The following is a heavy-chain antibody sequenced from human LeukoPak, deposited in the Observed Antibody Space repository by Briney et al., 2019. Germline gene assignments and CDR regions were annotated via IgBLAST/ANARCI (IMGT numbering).Heavy chain of an antibody. Sequence: ASVKVSCKASGYTFTSYYMHWVRQAPGQGLEWMGIINPSGGSTSYAQKFQGRVTMTRDTSTSTVYMELSSLRSEDTAVYYCARDFSGSYYGLNYYYYGMDVWGQGTTVTVSS. D-gene: IGHD1-26*01. CDR2: INPSGGST. J-gene: IGHJ6*02. CDR3: ARDFSGSYYGLNYYYYGMDV. V-gene: IGHV1-46*01. CDR1: GYTFTSYY.